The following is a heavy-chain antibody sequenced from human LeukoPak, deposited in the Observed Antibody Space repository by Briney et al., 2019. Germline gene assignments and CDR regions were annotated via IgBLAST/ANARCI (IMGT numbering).Heavy chain of an antibody. D-gene: IGHD6-19*01. V-gene: IGHV3-30*02. Sequence: HPGGSLRLPCAASGFTFSRYGMHWVRQAPGKGLEWVAFIRYDGSDKSYADSVKGRFTISRDNPKNTLYLQMNSLRAEDTAMYYCAKIGAVAGHFDYWGQGTLVTVSS. CDR1: GFTFSRYG. CDR3: AKIGAVAGHFDY. CDR2: IRYDGSDK. J-gene: IGHJ4*02.